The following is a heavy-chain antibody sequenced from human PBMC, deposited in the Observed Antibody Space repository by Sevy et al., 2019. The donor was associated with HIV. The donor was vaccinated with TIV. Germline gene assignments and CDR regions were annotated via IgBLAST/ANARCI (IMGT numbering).Heavy chain of an antibody. V-gene: IGHV4-59*01. CDR1: GGSINNYY. D-gene: IGHD2-15*01. Sequence: SEILSLTCTVSGGSINNYYWSWIRQPPGKGLEWIGYIYYSGPTNYNPSLKSRVTISVDTSKNQFSLKLSSVTAADTAVYYCARGTYCTGGTCPGSWFDPWGQGTLVTVSS. CDR2: IYYSGPT. J-gene: IGHJ5*02. CDR3: ARGTYCTGGTCPGSWFDP.